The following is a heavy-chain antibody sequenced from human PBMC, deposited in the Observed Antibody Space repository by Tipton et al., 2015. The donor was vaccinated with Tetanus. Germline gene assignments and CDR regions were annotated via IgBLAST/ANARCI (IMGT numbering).Heavy chain of an antibody. D-gene: IGHD6-19*01. Sequence: QLVQSGAEVKKPGASVKVSCKASGYTFTHYGISWVRQAPGQGLEWVGWISPFTGDTEYAQNLQDRLILTTDTSTATAYVEVRGLTSDDTAVYYCARDRAVPVQAYGTDVWGQGTSVTVSS. CDR2: ISPFTGDT. CDR1: GYTFTHYG. V-gene: IGHV1-18*01. CDR3: ARDRAVPVQAYGTDV. J-gene: IGHJ6*02.